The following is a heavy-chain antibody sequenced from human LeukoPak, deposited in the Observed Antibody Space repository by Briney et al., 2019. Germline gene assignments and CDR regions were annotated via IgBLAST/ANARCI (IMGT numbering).Heavy chain of an antibody. V-gene: IGHV3-21*01. Sequence: GRSLRLSCAASGFTFSSYSMNWVRQAPGKGLEWVSSISSSSSYIYYADSVKGRFTISRDNAKNSLYLQMNSLRAEDTAVYYCATTRGLWWFDPWGQGTLVTVSS. CDR1: GFTFSSYS. J-gene: IGHJ5*02. D-gene: IGHD3/OR15-3a*01. CDR2: ISSSSSYI. CDR3: ATTRGLWWFDP.